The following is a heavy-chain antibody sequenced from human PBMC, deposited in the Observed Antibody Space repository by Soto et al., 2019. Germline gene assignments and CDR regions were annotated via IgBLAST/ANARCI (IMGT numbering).Heavy chain of an antibody. D-gene: IGHD5-12*01. CDR1: GFTFSSYS. V-gene: IGHV3-21*01. Sequence: GGSLRLSCAASGFTFSSYSVNWVRQAPGKGLEWVSSISSSSSYIYYADSVKGRFTISRDNAKNSLYLQMNSLRAEDTAVYYCARDFPLRSYNWFDPWGQGTLVTVSS. CDR3: ARDFPLRSYNWFDP. J-gene: IGHJ5*02. CDR2: ISSSSSYI.